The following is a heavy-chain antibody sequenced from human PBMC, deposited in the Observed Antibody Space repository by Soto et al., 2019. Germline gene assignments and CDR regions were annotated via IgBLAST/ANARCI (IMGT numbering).Heavy chain of an antibody. V-gene: IGHV3-23*01. Sequence: GSLRRSCAASGFTFSNCAMTWVRQAPGKGLEWVSALSGSGVSTYYADSVTGRFTISRDNSKNTVYLQMNSLRAEDTAVYYCAKIESRFYYDSSGYYPFHYWGQETLLTVSP. CDR2: LSGSGVST. CDR1: GFTFSNCA. CDR3: AKIESRFYYDSSGYYPFHY. D-gene: IGHD3-22*01. J-gene: IGHJ4*02.